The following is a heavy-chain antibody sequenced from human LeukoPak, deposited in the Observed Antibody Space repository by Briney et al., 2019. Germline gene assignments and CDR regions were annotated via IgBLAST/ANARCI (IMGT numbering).Heavy chain of an antibody. Sequence: ASVKVSCKASGYTFAGYYMHWVRQAPGQGLEWVGWINPNSGGTNYAQKFQGRVTMTRDTSISTAYMELSRLRSDDTAVYYCARVARVTKNYYGSGSRLYYFDYWGQGTLVTVSS. V-gene: IGHV1-2*02. CDR1: GYTFAGYY. D-gene: IGHD3-10*01. CDR2: INPNSGGT. J-gene: IGHJ4*02. CDR3: ARVARVTKNYYGSGSRLYYFDY.